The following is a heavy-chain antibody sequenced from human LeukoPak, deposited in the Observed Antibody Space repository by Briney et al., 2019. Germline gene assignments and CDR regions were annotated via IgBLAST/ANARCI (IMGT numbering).Heavy chain of an antibody. V-gene: IGHV3-9*01. CDR2: ISWNSDSI. CDR3: AKDTAIRSGSYYRHFDY. J-gene: IGHJ4*02. CDR1: GFTFDDYA. D-gene: IGHD1-26*01. Sequence: GGSLRLPCAASGFTFDDYAMHWVRQAPGKGLEWVSGISWNSDSIGYADSVKGRFTISRDNAKNSLYLQMNSLRAEDTALYYCAKDTAIRSGSYYRHFDYWGQGTLVTVSS.